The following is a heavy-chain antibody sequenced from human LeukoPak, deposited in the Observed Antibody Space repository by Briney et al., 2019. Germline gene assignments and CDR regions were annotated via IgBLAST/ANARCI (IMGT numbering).Heavy chain of an antibody. CDR1: GFTFSSYW. D-gene: IGHD6-13*01. CDR2: IKQDGSEK. J-gene: IGHJ4*02. V-gene: IGHV3-7*01. CDR3: AKAAAGTEYYFEY. Sequence: PGGSLRLSCAASGFTFSSYWMSWVRQAPGKGLERVANIKQDGSEKYYVDSVKGRFTISRDNSKNTLYLQMDSLRAEDTAVYYCAKAAAGTEYYFEYWGQGTLVTVSS.